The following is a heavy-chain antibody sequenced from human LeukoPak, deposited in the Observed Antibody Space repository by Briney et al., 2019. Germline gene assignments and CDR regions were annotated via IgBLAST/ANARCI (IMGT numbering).Heavy chain of an antibody. Sequence: SETLSLTCTVYGESFSGYYWSWIRQPPGKGLEWIGEINHSGSTNYNASLKSRVTISVDTSKNQFSLKLSSVTAADTAVYYCARDKSSSWYSFDYWGQGTLVTVSS. V-gene: IGHV4-34*01. CDR3: ARDKSSSWYSFDY. D-gene: IGHD6-13*01. CDR1: GESFSGYY. CDR2: INHSGST. J-gene: IGHJ4*02.